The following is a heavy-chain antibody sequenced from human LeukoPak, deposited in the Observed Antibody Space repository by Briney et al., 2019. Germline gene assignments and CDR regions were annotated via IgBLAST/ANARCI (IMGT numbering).Heavy chain of an antibody. CDR1: GFTFSSYA. CDR3: ARGGLGGDSYGYAY. V-gene: IGHV3-30*04. J-gene: IGHJ4*02. D-gene: IGHD5-18*01. CDR2: ISYDGSNK. Sequence: SGGSLRLSCAASGFTFSSYAMHWVRQAPGKGLEWVAVISYDGSNKYYADSVKGRFTISRDNSKNTLYLQMNSLRADDTAVYYCARGGLGGDSYGYAYWGQGTLVTVSS.